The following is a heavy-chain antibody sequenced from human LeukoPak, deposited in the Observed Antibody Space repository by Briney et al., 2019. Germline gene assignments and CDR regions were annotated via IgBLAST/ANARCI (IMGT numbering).Heavy chain of an antibody. CDR1: GGTFSSYA. CDR2: IIPIFGTA. J-gene: IGHJ4*02. CDR3: ARVVGATQNYFDY. D-gene: IGHD1-26*01. Sequence: SVKVSCKASGGTFSSYAISWVRQAPGQGLEWMGGIIPIFGTANYAQKFQGRVTITTDESTSTAYMELSSLRSEDTAVYYCARVVGATQNYFDYLGQGTLVTVSS. V-gene: IGHV1-69*05.